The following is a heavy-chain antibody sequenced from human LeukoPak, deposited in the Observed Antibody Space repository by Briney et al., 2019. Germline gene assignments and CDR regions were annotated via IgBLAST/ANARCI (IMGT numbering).Heavy chain of an antibody. D-gene: IGHD1-26*01. CDR3: AKAEVGATIPNWFDP. CDR2: ISGSGGST. V-gene: IGHV3-23*01. J-gene: IGHJ5*02. Sequence: GGSLRLSCAASGFTFSSYAMSWVRQAPGKGLEWVSAISGSGGSTYYADSVKGRFTISRDNSKNTLYLQMNSLRVEDTAVYYCAKAEVGATIPNWFDPWGQGTLVTVSS. CDR1: GFTFSSYA.